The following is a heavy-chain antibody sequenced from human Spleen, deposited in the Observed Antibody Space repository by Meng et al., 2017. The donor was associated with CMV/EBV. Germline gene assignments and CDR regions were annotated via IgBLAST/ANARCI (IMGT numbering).Heavy chain of an antibody. V-gene: IGHV1-46*01. D-gene: IGHD3-10*01. J-gene: IGHJ4*02. CDR3: ARSHRFGELLHDY. CDR1: GYTFTTYY. Sequence: KASGYTFTTYYMHWVRQAPGQGLEWLGIIYSNDGSTSYSHKFQGRVTLTRDTSRSTVYMELSSLRSEDTAVYYCARSHRFGELLHDYWGQGALVTVSS. CDR2: IYSNDGST.